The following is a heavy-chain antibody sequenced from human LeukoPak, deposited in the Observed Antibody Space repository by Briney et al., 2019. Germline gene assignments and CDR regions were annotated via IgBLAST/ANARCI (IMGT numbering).Heavy chain of an antibody. CDR1: GYTFTSYS. CDR3: ARSLGVPYYDSSGYYADY. J-gene: IGHJ4*02. V-gene: IGHV1-18*01. CDR2: ISTYNGNT. D-gene: IGHD3-22*01. Sequence: GASVTVSCKASGYTFTSYSLTWVRQAPGQGLEWMGWISTYNGNTNYAQKVQGRVTMTTDTSTSTAYMELRSLRSDDTAVYYCARSLGVPYYDSSGYYADYWGQGTLVTVSS.